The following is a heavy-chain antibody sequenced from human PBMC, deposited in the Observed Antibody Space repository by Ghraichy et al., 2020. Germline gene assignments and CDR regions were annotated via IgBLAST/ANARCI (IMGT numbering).Heavy chain of an antibody. CDR3: ARDNGESGSYYSYYYYGMDV. CDR1: GFTFSSYG. J-gene: IGHJ6*02. V-gene: IGHV3-33*01. D-gene: IGHD1-26*01. Sequence: GGSLRLSCAASGFTFSSYGMHWVRQAPGKGLEWVAVIWYDGSNKYYADSVKGRFTISRDNSKNTLYLQMNSLRAEDTAVYYCARDNGESGSYYSYYYYGMDVWGQGTTVTVSS. CDR2: IWYDGSNK.